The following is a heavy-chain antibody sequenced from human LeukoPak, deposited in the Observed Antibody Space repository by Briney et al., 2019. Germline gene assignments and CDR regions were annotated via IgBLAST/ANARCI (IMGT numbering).Heavy chain of an antibody. CDR1: GFTFSSYG. V-gene: IGHV3-30*02. CDR3: AKDQIPFTAMVPFDY. D-gene: IGHD5-18*01. J-gene: IGHJ4*02. Sequence: PGGSLRLSCTASGFTFSSYGMHWVRQAPGKGLEWVTFIYNDGSQEYYADSVKGRFTISRDNSKNTLYLQMNSLRAEDTAVYYCAKDQIPFTAMVPFDYWGQGTLVTVSS. CDR2: IYNDGSQE.